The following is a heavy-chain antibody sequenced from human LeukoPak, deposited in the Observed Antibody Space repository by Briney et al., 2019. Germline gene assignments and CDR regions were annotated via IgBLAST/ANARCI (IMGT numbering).Heavy chain of an antibody. CDR3: ATRGVVIRVILVGFHKEAYYFDS. Sequence: AGSLRLSCTVSGITISNYGMSWVRQAPGKGLEWVAGISDSGGRTNYADPVKGRFTISRDNPKNPLYLQMSSLRAEDTAVYFCATRGVVIRVILVGFHKEAYYFDSWGQGALVTVSS. CDR2: ISDSGGRT. CDR1: GITISNYG. D-gene: IGHD3-22*01. J-gene: IGHJ4*02. V-gene: IGHV3-23*01.